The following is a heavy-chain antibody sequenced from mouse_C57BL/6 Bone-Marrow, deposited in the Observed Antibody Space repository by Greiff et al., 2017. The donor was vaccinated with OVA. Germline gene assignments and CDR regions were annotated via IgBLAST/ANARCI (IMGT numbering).Heavy chain of an antibody. CDR2: ISNGGGST. D-gene: IGHD1-1*01. V-gene: IGHV5-12*01. Sequence: EVQLVESGGGLVQPGGSLKLSCAASGFTFSDYYMYWVRQTPEKRLKWVAYISNGGGSTYYPDTVKGRFTISRDNAKNTLYLQMSRLKSEDTAMYYCARQNYSNYYAMDYWGQGTSVTVSS. CDR1: GFTFSDYY. J-gene: IGHJ4*01. CDR3: ARQNYSNYYAMDY.